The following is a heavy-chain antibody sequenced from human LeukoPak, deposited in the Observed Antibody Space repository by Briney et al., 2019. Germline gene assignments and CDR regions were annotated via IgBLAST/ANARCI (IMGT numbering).Heavy chain of an antibody. CDR3: VRQGGSALPYYFDS. V-gene: IGHV5-51*01. CDR2: IYPHDSDT. Sequence: GESLKISCQGSGYKFTTSWIGWVRQVPGKGLEFMGIIYPHDSDTKYSPSFQGQVTMSVDKSINTAYLQWSGLKASDTAIYYRVRQGGSALPYYFDSWGQGSLVIVSS. D-gene: IGHD3-10*01. J-gene: IGHJ4*02. CDR1: GYKFTTSW.